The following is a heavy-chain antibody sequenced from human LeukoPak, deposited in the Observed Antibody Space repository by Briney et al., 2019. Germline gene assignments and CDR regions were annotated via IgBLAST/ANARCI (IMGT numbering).Heavy chain of an antibody. CDR2: INSDGSST. J-gene: IGHJ6*02. CDR1: GFTFSRFH. CDR3: ARGVGGHYYGMDV. V-gene: IGHV3-74*01. D-gene: IGHD1-26*01. Sequence: GGSLRVSCAASGFTFSRFHIHWVRQTPGKGLVWVSRINSDGSSTTYADSVKGRFTISRDNAKNKLYLQMNSLRGEDTAVYYCARGVGGHYYGMDVWGQGTTVTVSS.